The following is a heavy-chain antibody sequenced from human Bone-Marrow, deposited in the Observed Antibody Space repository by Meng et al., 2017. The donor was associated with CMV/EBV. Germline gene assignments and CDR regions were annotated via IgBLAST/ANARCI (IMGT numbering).Heavy chain of an antibody. CDR3: ATESSSIPMDV. V-gene: IGHV1-2*02. Sequence: ASVKVSCKASGYTFTGSYFHWVRQAPGQGLEWMGWINPNNGDTSYAQKFQGRVTMSMDTSISTVYMELSSLRSDDTAFYYCATESSSIPMDVWGQGTTVTVSS. D-gene: IGHD3-3*02. J-gene: IGHJ6*02. CDR1: GYTFTGSY. CDR2: INPNNGDT.